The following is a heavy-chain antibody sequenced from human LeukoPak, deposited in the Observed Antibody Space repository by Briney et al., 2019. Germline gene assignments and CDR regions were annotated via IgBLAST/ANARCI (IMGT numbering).Heavy chain of an antibody. J-gene: IGHJ4*02. CDR3: ARHSRTDYDILTGYYIVRVPQYFDY. V-gene: IGHV4-39*01. CDR2: IYYSGST. CDR1: GGSISSSSYY. D-gene: IGHD3-9*01. Sequence: SETLSLTCTVSGGSISSSSYYWGWIRQPPGKGLEWIGSIYYSGSTYYNPSLKSRVTISVDTSKNQFSLKLSSVTAADTAVYYCARHSRTDYDILTGYYIVRVPQYFDYWGQGTLVTVSS.